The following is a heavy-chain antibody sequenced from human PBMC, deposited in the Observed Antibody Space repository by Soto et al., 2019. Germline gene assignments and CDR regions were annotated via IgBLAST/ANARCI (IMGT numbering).Heavy chain of an antibody. J-gene: IGHJ4*02. Sequence: ASVKVSCKASGYTFTGCYMHCVRQAPGQGLEWMGWINPNSGGTNYAQKFQGWVTMTRDTSISTAYMELSRLRSDDTAVYYCARESEDLTSNFDYWGQGTLVTVSS. V-gene: IGHV1-2*04. CDR2: INPNSGGT. CDR3: ARESEDLTSNFDY. CDR1: GYTFTGCY.